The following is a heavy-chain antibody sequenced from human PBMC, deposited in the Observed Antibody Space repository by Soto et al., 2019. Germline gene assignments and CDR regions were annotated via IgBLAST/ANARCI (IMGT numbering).Heavy chain of an antibody. V-gene: IGHV1-69*06. J-gene: IGHJ3*02. CDR2: IIPIFGTA. CDR3: ATYYYDSSGYYSAAFDI. Sequence: SXKVSFKASGGTXTSYATRLVRQAPGQGLEWMGGIIPIFGTANYAQKFQGRVTITAYKSTSTAYMELSSLRSEDTAVYYCATYYYDSSGYYSAAFDIWGQGTMGTVSS. CDR1: GGTXTSYA. D-gene: IGHD3-22*01.